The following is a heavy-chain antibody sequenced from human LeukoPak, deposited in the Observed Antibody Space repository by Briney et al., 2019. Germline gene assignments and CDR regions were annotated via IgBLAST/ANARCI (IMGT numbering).Heavy chain of an antibody. CDR2: ISAYNGDT. CDR3: ARVPSIVGPIFDI. Sequence: ASVKVSCKASGYTFNHHGVTWVRQAPGQGLEWMGWISAYNGDTKYAQEFQGRVTMTTDTSTSTAYMELSRLRSDDTAVYYCARVPSIVGPIFDIWGQGTMVTVSS. D-gene: IGHD2-15*01. J-gene: IGHJ3*02. CDR1: GYTFNHHG. V-gene: IGHV1-18*01.